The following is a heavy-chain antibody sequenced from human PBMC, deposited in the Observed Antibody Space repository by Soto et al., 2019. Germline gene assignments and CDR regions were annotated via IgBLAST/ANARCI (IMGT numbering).Heavy chain of an antibody. J-gene: IGHJ4*02. V-gene: IGHV1-69*13. CDR3: ARDSTLPQYYYDSSGIFDY. D-gene: IGHD3-22*01. Sequence: GASVKVSCKASGGTFSSYAISWVRQAPGQGLEWMGGIIPIFGTANYAQKFQGRVTITADESTSTAYMELSSLRSEDTAVYYCARDSTLPQYYYDSSGIFDYWGQGTLVTVSS. CDR2: IIPIFGTA. CDR1: GGTFSSYA.